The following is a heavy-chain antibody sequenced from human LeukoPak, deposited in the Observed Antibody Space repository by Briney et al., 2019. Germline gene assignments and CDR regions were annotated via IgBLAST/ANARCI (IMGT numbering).Heavy chain of an antibody. V-gene: IGHV3-30-3*01. D-gene: IGHD1-26*01. CDR3: ARDTDSGSYWTDAFDI. CDR2: ISYDGSNK. CDR1: GFTFSSYA. Sequence: GGSLRLSCAASGFTFSSYAMHWVRQAPGKGLEWVAVISYDGSNKYYADSVKGRFTISRDNSKNTLYLQMNSLRAEDTAVYYCARDTDSGSYWTDAFDIWGQGTMVTVSS. J-gene: IGHJ3*02.